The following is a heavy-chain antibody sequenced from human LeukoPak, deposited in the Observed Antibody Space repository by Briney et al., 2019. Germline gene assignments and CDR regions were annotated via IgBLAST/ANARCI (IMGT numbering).Heavy chain of an antibody. J-gene: IGHJ4*02. D-gene: IGHD4/OR15-4a*01. CDR1: GFTFSSYE. V-gene: IGHV3-48*03. Sequence: PGGSLRLSCAASGFTFSSYEMNWVRQAPGKGLEWVSYISSSGSTIYYADSVKGRFTISRDNAKNSLYLQMNSLRAEDTAVYYCARDNCDGANCYTRLYYFDSWGQGTLVTVSS. CDR2: ISSSGSTI. CDR3: ARDNCDGANCYTRLYYFDS.